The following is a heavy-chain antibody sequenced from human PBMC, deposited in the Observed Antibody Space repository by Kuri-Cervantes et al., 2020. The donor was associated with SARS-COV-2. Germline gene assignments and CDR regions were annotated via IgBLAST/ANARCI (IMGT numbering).Heavy chain of an antibody. CDR1: GGTFSSNA. J-gene: IGHJ6*02. CDR3: ASRILKRPLPPKTTVTVPGMDV. V-gene: IGHV1-69*06. Sequence: SVKVSCKASGGTFSSNATSWVRQAPGQGLEWMGGIIPIFGTANYAQNFQGRVTITADKSTSTAYMELSSLISEDTTVYYCASRILKRPLPPKTTVTVPGMDVWRQGTTVTVSS. CDR2: IIPIFGTA. D-gene: IGHD4-11*01.